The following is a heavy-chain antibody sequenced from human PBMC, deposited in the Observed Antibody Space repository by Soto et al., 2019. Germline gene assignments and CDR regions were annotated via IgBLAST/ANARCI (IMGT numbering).Heavy chain of an antibody. CDR3: AREQDYYDSSGYYPRWFDP. V-gene: IGHV3-11*01. CDR1: GFTSSDYY. Sequence: GGSLRLSCAASGFTSSDYYMSWIRQAPGKGLEWVSYISSSGSTIYYADSVKGRFTISRDNAKNSLYLQMNSLRAEDTAVYYCAREQDYYDSSGYYPRWFDPWGQGTQVTVSS. D-gene: IGHD3-22*01. J-gene: IGHJ5*02. CDR2: ISSSGSTI.